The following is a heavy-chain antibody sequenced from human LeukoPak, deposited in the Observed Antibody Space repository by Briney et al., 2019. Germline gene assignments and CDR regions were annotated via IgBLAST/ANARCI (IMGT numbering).Heavy chain of an antibody. Sequence: GGSLRLSCAASGFTFSTYAMSWVRQAPGKGLEWVSAISDTGVNTYYADSVKGRFTISRDNAKNSLYLQMNSLRAEDTAVYYCAILYTAMARRYFDYWGQGTLVTVSS. CDR2: ISDTGVNT. CDR3: AILYTAMARRYFDY. J-gene: IGHJ4*02. CDR1: GFTFSTYA. V-gene: IGHV3-23*01. D-gene: IGHD5-18*01.